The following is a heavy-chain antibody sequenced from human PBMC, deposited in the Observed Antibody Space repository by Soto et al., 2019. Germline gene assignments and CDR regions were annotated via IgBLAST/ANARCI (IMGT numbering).Heavy chain of an antibody. CDR2: IMPIFPTP. D-gene: IGHD5-18*01. J-gene: IGHJ6*02. Sequence: QVQLVQSGAEVKKPGSSVKVSCKTSGGTLRTSAISWVRQAPGQGLEWMGGIMPIFPTPDYSQNFQGRVTIIADESTSTDYMELSMPRPEDTAFYYCARDKDRIQLGGNYYYIMDVWGQGTTVTVSS. CDR3: ARDKDRIQLGGNYYYIMDV. V-gene: IGHV1-69*12. CDR1: GGTLRTSA.